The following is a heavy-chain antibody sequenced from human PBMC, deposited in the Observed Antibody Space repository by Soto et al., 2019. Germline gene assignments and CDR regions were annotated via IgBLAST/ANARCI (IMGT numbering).Heavy chain of an antibody. CDR1: GYSITTYW. CDR3: ARHEATYYNFYGMDV. CDR2: IHPGESDT. Sequence: PGEPLQISCKISGYSITTYWIAWVRKMHGKGLEWMGSIHPGESDTRYSPSFQGQVTISADRSITTAYLQWSSLKASDTAMYYCARHEATYYNFYGMDVWGQGTTVTVSS. V-gene: IGHV5-51*01. J-gene: IGHJ6*02.